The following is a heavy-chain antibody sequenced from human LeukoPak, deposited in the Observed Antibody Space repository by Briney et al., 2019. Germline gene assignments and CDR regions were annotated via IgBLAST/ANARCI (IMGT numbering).Heavy chain of an antibody. J-gene: IGHJ3*01. CDR3: ARRRHNFDFYDV. CDR2: TFYTGRT. V-gene: IGHV4-39*01. CDR1: GDSIISNIYW. Sequence: PSETLSLTCTVSGDSIISNIYWWDWVRLPPGKGLEWIGATFYTGRTFYSPSLKSRVTISVDTSKNQFSLDLSSATAADTAVYYCARRRHNFDFYDVWGQGTRVTVSS. D-gene: IGHD3/OR15-3a*01.